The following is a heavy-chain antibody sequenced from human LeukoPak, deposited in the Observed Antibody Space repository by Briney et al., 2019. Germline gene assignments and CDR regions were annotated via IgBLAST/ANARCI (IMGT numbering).Heavy chain of an antibody. V-gene: IGHV1-46*01. Sequence: ASVKVSCKASGYVFSNYYIHWVRWAPGQGLEWMGIINPSGGSTTYALSFQGRVTMTRDKSTSTVDMELNSLRADDTAVYYCARDGYSGYDYLDWGQGTLVTVSS. CDR3: ARDGYSGYDYLD. CDR2: INPSGGST. J-gene: IGHJ4*02. D-gene: IGHD5-12*01. CDR1: GYVFSNYY.